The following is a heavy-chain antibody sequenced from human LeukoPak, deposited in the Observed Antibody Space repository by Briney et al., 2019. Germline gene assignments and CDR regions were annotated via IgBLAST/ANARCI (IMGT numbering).Heavy chain of an antibody. D-gene: IGHD5-18*01. CDR2: IRSKAYRGTT. CDR3: ARGPIQLWIHNAMDV. J-gene: IGHJ6*02. V-gene: IGHV3-49*04. CDR1: GFTFGDHA. Sequence: PGGSLRLSCRGSGFTFGDHAMSWVRQAPGKGLEGVSFIRSKAYRGTTEYAASVKGRFTISRDDFASIAYLQMNSLTTEDTAAYYCARGPIQLWIHNAMDVWGQGTTVTVSS.